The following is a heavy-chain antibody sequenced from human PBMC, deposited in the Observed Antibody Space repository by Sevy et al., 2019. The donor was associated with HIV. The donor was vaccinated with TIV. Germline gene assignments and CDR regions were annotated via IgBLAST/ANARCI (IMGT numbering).Heavy chain of an antibody. CDR2: INAGNGNT. J-gene: IGHJ4*02. D-gene: IGHD1-1*01. CDR1: GYTFIFYA. Sequence: ASVKVSCKASGYTFIFYAVHWVRQAPGQRLEWMGWINAGNGNTKYSQNLQGRLTITRDTSASTTYMELTSLRSEDTAVYYCARDVEGALKYFDSWDQGTLVTVSS. CDR3: ARDVEGALKYFDS. V-gene: IGHV1-3*01.